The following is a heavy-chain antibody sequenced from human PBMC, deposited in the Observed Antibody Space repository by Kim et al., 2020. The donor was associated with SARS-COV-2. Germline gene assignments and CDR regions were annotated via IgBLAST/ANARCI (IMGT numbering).Heavy chain of an antibody. Sequence: GGSLRLSCAASGFTFSDYYMSWIRQAPGKGLEWVSYISSSSSYTNYADSVKGRFTISRDNAKNSLYLQMNSLRAEDTAVYYCAGTTYCSGGSCYGSYLYWGQGTLVTVSS. D-gene: IGHD2-15*01. V-gene: IGHV3-11*03. CDR2: ISSSSSYT. CDR3: AGTTYCSGGSCYGSYLY. J-gene: IGHJ4*02. CDR1: GFTFSDYY.